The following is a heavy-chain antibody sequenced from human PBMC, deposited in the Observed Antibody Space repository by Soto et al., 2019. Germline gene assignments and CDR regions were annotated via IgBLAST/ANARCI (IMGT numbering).Heavy chain of an antibody. J-gene: IGHJ5*02. CDR3: ARGLAADGA. V-gene: IGHV1-3*01. CDR2: INAGSGNT. CDR1: GYTFTHYA. Sequence: QVQLVQSGAEVKKPGASVKVSCTASGYTFTHYAIHWVRHAPGQRLEWMGFINAGSGNTKYSQTFQGRLTFTKYTSASTAYMDLSSLRSEDTAIYCCARGLAADGAWGQGTLVTVSS. D-gene: IGHD6-13*01.